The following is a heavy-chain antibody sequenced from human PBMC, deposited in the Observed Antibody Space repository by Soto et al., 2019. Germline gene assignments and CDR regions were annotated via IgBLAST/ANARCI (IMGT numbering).Heavy chain of an antibody. CDR1: GFTFSSYA. D-gene: IGHD3-22*01. V-gene: IGHV3-23*01. CDR2: ISGSGGST. J-gene: IGHJ4*02. Sequence: GGSLRLCGAASGFTFSSYAMSWVRQAPGKGLEWVSAISGSGGSTYYADSVKGRFTISRDNSKNTLYLQMNSLRAEDTAVYYCATAHYYDSSGYLDYWGQGTLVTVSS. CDR3: ATAHYYDSSGYLDY.